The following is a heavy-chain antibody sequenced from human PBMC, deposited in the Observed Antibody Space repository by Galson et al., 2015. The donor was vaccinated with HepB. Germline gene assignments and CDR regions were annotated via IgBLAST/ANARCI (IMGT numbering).Heavy chain of an antibody. D-gene: IGHD6-13*01. CDR1: GFTFSSYA. Sequence: SLRLSCAASGFTFSSYAMHWVRQAPGKGLEWVAVISYDGSNKYYADSVKGRFTIARDNSKNTLYLQMNSLRAEDTAVYYCARPLIAAAGAPHYYYGMDVWGQLTTVTVSS. J-gene: IGHJ6*02. V-gene: IGHV3-30-3*01. CDR2: ISYDGSNK. CDR3: ARPLIAAAGAPHYYYGMDV.